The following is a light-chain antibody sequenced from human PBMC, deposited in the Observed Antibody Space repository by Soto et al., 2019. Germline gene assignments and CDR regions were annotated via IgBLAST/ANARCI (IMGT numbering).Light chain of an antibody. CDR2: EGD. CDR3: ASYAGSNTYV. Sequence: QSALTQPASVSGSPGQLITISCTGTSGDVGTYNLVSWYQHHPGKAPKLMIYEGDKRPSGVSNRFSGSKSGNTASLTIFGLQAEDEADYHCASYAGSNTYVFGSGTKLTVL. CDR1: SGDVGTYNL. V-gene: IGLV2-23*01. J-gene: IGLJ1*01.